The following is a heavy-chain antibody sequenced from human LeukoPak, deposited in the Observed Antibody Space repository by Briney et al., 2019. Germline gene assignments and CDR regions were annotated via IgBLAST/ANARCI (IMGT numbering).Heavy chain of an antibody. Sequence: GSLRLSCAASGFTFSSYWMHWVRQAPGKGLVWVSRINSDESGITYADSVKGRFTISRDNAKYTLYLQMNSLTVEDTGVYYCGRDGYTYGFGSLEIWDQGTVVTVSS. CDR2: INSDESGI. CDR1: GFTFSSYW. CDR3: GRDGYTYGFGSLEI. J-gene: IGHJ3*02. D-gene: IGHD5-18*01. V-gene: IGHV3-74*01.